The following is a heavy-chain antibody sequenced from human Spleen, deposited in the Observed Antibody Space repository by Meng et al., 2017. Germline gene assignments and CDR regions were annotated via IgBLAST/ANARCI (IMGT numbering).Heavy chain of an antibody. CDR3: ARIYADFRDWYFEL. D-gene: IGHD4-17*01. J-gene: IGHJ2*01. CDR1: RFSLNTRGMC. CDR2: IDWGDRK. V-gene: IGHV2-70*20. Sequence: SAPTLVKPTHTLTLTCSFSRFSLNTRGMCVSWVRQPPGKALEWLALIDWGDRKFFSPSLRTRLTISKDTRKNQVVLTMTNVDPVDTATYYCARIYADFRDWYFELWGHGTLVTVSS.